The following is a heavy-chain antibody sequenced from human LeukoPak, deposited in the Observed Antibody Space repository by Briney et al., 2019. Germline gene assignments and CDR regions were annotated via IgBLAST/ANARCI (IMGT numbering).Heavy chain of an antibody. CDR2: IQHDGSEK. CDR3: ARDGSGEWPIGY. J-gene: IGHJ4*02. Sequence: PGGSLRLSCAASGFTFSSKWMSWVRQAPGKGPEWVANIQHDGSEKYYVDSVKGRFTISRDNAKNSLYLQMNSLRTEDTAVYFCARDGSGEWPIGYWGQGTLVTASS. V-gene: IGHV3-7*01. D-gene: IGHD3-10*01. CDR1: GFTFSSKW.